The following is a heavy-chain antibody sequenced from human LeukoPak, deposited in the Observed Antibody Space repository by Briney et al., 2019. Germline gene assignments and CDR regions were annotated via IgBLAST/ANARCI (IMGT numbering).Heavy chain of an antibody. Sequence: GESLKISCHGSGYSFTSYWIGWVRQMPGKGLEWMGIIYPGDSDARYSPSFQGQVTISVDKSISTAYLQWSSLKASDSAMYYCARSNTRGVDYDLPFDYWGQGTLVTVSS. D-gene: IGHD2-8*02. V-gene: IGHV5-51*01. CDR3: ARSNTRGVDYDLPFDY. CDR2: IYPGDSDA. CDR1: GYSFTSYW. J-gene: IGHJ4*02.